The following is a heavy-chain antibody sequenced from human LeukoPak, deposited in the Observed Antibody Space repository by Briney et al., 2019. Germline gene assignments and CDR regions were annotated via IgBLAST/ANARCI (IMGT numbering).Heavy chain of an antibody. D-gene: IGHD5-24*01. V-gene: IGHV4-30-2*01. J-gene: IGHJ6*02. CDR2: IYHSGST. Sequence: SETLSLTCAVSGGSISSGGYSWSWIRQPPGKGLEWIGYIYHSGSTYYNPSLKSRVTISVDRSKNQFSLKLSSVTAADTAVYYCARAERGRDGYNFDDVMAVWGQGTTVTVSS. CDR1: GGSISSGGYS. CDR3: ARAERGRDGYNFDDVMAV.